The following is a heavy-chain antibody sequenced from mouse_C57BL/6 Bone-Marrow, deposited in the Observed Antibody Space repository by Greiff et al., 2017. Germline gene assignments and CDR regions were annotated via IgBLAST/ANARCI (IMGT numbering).Heavy chain of an antibody. CDR3: ARGYYYGSSYGY. CDR1: GYSFTGYY. D-gene: IGHD1-1*01. J-gene: IGHJ2*01. V-gene: IGHV1-42*01. Sequence: EVQLQESGPELVKPGASVKISCKASGYSFTGYYMNWVKQSPEKSLEWIGEINPSTGGTTYNQKFKAKATLTVDKSSSTAYMQLKSLTSEDSAVYDCARGYYYGSSYGYWGQGTTLTVSS. CDR2: INPSTGGT.